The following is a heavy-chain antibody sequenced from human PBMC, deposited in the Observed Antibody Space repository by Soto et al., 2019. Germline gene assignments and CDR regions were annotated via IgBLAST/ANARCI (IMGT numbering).Heavy chain of an antibody. V-gene: IGHV3-23*01. J-gene: IGHJ4*02. CDR1: GVTFSSYA. CDR3: AKEATKPPRRPSTFFDY. D-gene: IGHD6-6*01. Sequence: PGGSLRLSCAASGVTFSSYAMSWVRRAPGKGLEWVSVISSSGESTYYADSVKGRFTISRDNSKNTLYLQMNSLSAEDTATYYCAKEATKPPRRPSTFFDYGGRGPLVTVSS. CDR2: ISSSGEST.